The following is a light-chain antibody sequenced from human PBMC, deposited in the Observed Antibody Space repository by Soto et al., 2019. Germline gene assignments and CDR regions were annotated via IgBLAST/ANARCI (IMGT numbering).Light chain of an antibody. CDR1: QSVSSN. CDR2: GAS. V-gene: IGKV3-15*01. Sequence: EIVMTQSPATLSVSPGERATLSCRASQSVSSNLAWYQQKPGQAPRLLIYGASTRATGIPARFSGSGSGTEFTLTISSLQSEDFAVYYCQQYINAPITFGQGTRL. CDR3: QQYINAPIT. J-gene: IGKJ5*01.